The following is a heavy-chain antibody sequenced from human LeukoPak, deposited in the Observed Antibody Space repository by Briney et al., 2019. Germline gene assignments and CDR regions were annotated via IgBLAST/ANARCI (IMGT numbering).Heavy chain of an antibody. Sequence: SETLSLTCTASGDSISSNYWSWIRQPPGKGLEWIGYIYYTGSTNYNPSLKSRVTISVDTSKNQFSLKLSSVTAADTAVYYCAREIKWELRNWFDPWGQGTLVTVSS. J-gene: IGHJ5*02. CDR1: GDSISSNY. CDR2: IYYTGST. D-gene: IGHD1-26*01. V-gene: IGHV4-59*01. CDR3: AREIKWELRNWFDP.